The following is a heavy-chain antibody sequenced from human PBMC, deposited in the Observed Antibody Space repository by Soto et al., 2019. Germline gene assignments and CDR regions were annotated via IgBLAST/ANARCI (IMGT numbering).Heavy chain of an antibody. CDR3: ARLLIENDYGDYGVDY. V-gene: IGHV4-59*01. D-gene: IGHD4-17*01. CDR1: GGSISSYY. Sequence: SETLSHTCTVSGGSISSYYWSWIRQPPGKGLEWIGYIYYSGSTNHNPSLKSRVTISVDTSKNQFSLKLSSVTAADTAVYYCARLLIENDYGDYGVDYWGQGTLVTVSS. CDR2: IYYSGST. J-gene: IGHJ4*02.